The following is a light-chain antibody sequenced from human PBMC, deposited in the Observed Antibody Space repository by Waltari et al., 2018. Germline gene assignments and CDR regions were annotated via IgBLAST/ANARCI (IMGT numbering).Light chain of an antibody. CDR1: SSDVGGYNY. J-gene: IGLJ2*01. CDR2: DFN. Sequence: QSALTQPRSVSGSPGQSVTISCTGTSSDVGGYNYVSWYQQHTGKAPKLMIYDFNKQPAGVPDRFSGSKSGNTASLTISGLQAEDEADFYCCSYAGSYILVFGGGTKLTIL. V-gene: IGLV2-11*01. CDR3: CSYAGSYILV.